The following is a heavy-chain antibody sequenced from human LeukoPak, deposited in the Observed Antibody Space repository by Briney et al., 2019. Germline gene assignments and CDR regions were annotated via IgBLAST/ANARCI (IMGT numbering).Heavy chain of an antibody. D-gene: IGHD6-13*01. CDR1: GFSFSNYY. CDR3: ARDGGYSSSWDLDY. CDR2: ISSGGSTI. J-gene: IGHJ4*02. V-gene: IGHV3-11*01. Sequence: GGSLRLSCAASGFSFSNYYMSWIRQAPGKGLEWLSYISSGGSTIYSADSVKGRFTISRDNAKNSLYLQMNSLRAEDTAVYYCARDGGYSSSWDLDYWGQGTLVTVSS.